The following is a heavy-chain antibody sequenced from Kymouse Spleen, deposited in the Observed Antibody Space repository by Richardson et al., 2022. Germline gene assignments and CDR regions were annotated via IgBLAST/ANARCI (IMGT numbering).Heavy chain of an antibody. V-gene: IGHV3-48*02. D-gene: IGHD6-6*01. Sequence: EVQLVESGGGLVQPGGSLRLSCAASGFTFSSYSMNWVRQAPGKGLEWVSYISSSSSTIYYADSVKGRFTISRDNAKNSLYLQMNSLRDEDTAVYYCARKREYSSSYHYMDVWGQGTTVTVSS. CDR3: ARKREYSSSYHYMDV. CDR1: GFTFSSYS. J-gene: IGHJ6*02. CDR2: ISSSSSTI.